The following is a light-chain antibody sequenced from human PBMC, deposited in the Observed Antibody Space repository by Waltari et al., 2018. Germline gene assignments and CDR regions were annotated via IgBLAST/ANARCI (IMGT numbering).Light chain of an antibody. CDR3: QKYDRLPAT. J-gene: IGKJ1*01. CDR2: GAS. Sequence: ELVLTQSPSTLSLSPGERGTLSCRASQSVSRFLAWYQHKPGQAPRLLIYGASTRATGIPDRFSGSGSGTDFSLTISRLEPEDFAVYYCQKYDRLPATFGQGTKVEIK. CDR1: QSVSRF. V-gene: IGKV3-20*01.